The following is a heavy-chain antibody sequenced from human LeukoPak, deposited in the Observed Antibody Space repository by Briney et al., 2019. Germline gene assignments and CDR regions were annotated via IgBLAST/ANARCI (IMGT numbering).Heavy chain of an antibody. CDR2: MNPNSGNT. D-gene: IGHD6-13*01. CDR1: GYTFTSYD. Sequence: ASVKVSCKASGYTFTSYDINWVRQATGQGLEWMGWMNPNSGNTGYAQKFQGRVTMTRNTSISTAYMELSSLRSEDTAVYYCASSSRSDDAFDIWGQGTVVTVSS. CDR3: ASSSRSDDAFDI. J-gene: IGHJ3*02. V-gene: IGHV1-8*01.